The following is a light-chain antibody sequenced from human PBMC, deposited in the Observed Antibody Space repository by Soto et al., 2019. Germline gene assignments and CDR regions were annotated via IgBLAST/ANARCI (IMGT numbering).Light chain of an antibody. J-gene: IGKJ3*01. Sequence: EIVMTQSPATLSVSPGERATLSCRASQSVSSNLAWYQQKPGQAPRLLIYHASTRATGIPARFSGSGSGTEFTLTISSLQSEDFAVYYCQQYHNWPPETFGPGTKVDIK. V-gene: IGKV3-15*01. CDR3: QQYHNWPPET. CDR2: HAS. CDR1: QSVSSN.